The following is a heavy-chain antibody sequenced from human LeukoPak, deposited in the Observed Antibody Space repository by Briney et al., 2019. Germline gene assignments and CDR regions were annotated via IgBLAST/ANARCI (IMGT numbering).Heavy chain of an antibody. CDR3: ASLYSDYGDY. V-gene: IGHV3-23*01. CDR1: GFTFISYA. J-gene: IGHJ4*02. Sequence: GGSLRLSCAASGFTFISYAMSWVRQPPGKGLEWVSRISGRGDTANYADSVKGRFTISRDNSRDTLYLQMNSLRAGDTAVYYCASLYSDYGDYWGQGALVTVSS. CDR2: ISGRGDTA. D-gene: IGHD1-26*01.